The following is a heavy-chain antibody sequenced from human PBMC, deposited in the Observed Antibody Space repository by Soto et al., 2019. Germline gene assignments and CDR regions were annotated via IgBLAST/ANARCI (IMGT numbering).Heavy chain of an antibody. Sequence: PGGSLRLSCAASGFTFGSYAMSWVRQAPGKGLEWVSAISGSGGSTYYADSVKGRFTISRDNSKNTLYLQMNSLRAEDTAVYYCAKSTQYSGYDLSDYWGQGTLVTVSS. V-gene: IGHV3-23*01. CDR3: AKSTQYSGYDLSDY. CDR2: ISGSGGST. J-gene: IGHJ4*02. D-gene: IGHD5-12*01. CDR1: GFTFGSYA.